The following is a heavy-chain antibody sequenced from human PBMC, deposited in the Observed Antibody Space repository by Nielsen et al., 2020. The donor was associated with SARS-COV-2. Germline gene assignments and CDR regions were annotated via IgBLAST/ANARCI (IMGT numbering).Heavy chain of an antibody. CDR3: ARAFTVTSKIDY. Sequence: SVKVSCKTSGYTFINYYMHWVRLAPGQGLEWMGRINPNGGITTYAQMFQGRVTMTRDTSTSTVYMELSSLRSEDTAMYYCARAFTVTSKIDYWGQGTLVTVSS. D-gene: IGHD4-17*01. CDR2: INPNGGIT. CDR1: GYTFINYY. V-gene: IGHV1-46*01. J-gene: IGHJ4*02.